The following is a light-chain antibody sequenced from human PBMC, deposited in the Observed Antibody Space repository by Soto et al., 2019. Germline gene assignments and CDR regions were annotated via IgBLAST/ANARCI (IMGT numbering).Light chain of an antibody. CDR1: QSISSY. V-gene: IGKV1-39*01. CDR3: QQSYSTPLT. CDR2: AAS. Sequence: DIQMTQSPSSLSASVGDRVTITCRASQSISSYLNWYQQKPGKAPKLLIYAASSLQSGVPARFSGIGSGTDVTLTISSLQPEDFAPYYCQQSYSTPLTFGGGTKVESK. J-gene: IGKJ4*01.